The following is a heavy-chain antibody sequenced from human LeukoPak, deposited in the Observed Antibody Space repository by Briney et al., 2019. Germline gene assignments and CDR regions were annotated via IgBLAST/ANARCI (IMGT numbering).Heavy chain of an antibody. J-gene: IGHJ4*02. V-gene: IGHV3-11*01. CDR2: ISSSDSTI. CDR1: GFTFSDYY. D-gene: IGHD5-24*01. CDR3: ARDGDRDGYSNFDY. Sequence: GGSLRLSCAASGFTFSDYYMSWIRQSPGKGLEWVSYISSSDSTIYYADSVKGRFTISRDNAKNSLYLQMNSLRAEDTAVYYCARDGDRDGYSNFDYWGQGTLVTVSS.